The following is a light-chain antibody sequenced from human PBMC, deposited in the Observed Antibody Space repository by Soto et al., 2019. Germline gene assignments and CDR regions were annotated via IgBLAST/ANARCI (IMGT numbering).Light chain of an antibody. Sequence: DIQLTQSPPTLPASAGDRVTITFRASQDISRWLAWYQQKPGKAPELLIYDVSTLQSGVPSRFSGTGSGTEFTLTISSLQPEDFATYYCQQYNAYYSFGQGTKVDIK. CDR1: QDISRW. CDR3: QQYNAYYS. V-gene: IGKV1-5*01. CDR2: DVS. J-gene: IGKJ2*03.